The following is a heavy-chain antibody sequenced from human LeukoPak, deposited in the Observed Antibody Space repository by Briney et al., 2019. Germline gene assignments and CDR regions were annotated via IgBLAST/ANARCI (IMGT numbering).Heavy chain of an antibody. CDR2: IWYDGSNK. J-gene: IGHJ4*02. D-gene: IGHD4-11*01. V-gene: IGHV3-33*01. Sequence: GGSLRLSCAASGFTFSSYGIHWIRQAPGSGLEWVAVIWYDGSNKYYADPVKGRFTISRDNSKSTLDLHMNSLRVEDTAVYYCVRETTVDRGNYNIAYFDYWGQGTLVIVSS. CDR1: GFTFSSYG. CDR3: VRETTVDRGNYNIAYFDY.